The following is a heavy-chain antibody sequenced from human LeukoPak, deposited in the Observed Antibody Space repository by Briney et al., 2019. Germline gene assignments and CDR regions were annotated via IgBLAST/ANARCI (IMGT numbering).Heavy chain of an antibody. D-gene: IGHD3-10*01. CDR1: GFTFSNAW. CDR2: ISGSGGST. Sequence: PGGSLRLSCAASGFTFSNAWMSWVRQAPGKGLEWVSAISGSGGSTYYADSVKGRFTISRDNSKNTLYLQMNSLRAEDTAVYYCAKDSRKGHVGVNFDYWGQGTLVTVSS. J-gene: IGHJ4*02. V-gene: IGHV3-23*01. CDR3: AKDSRKGHVGVNFDY.